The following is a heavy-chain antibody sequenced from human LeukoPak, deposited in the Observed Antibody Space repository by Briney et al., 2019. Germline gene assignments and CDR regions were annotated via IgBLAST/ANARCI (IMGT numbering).Heavy chain of an antibody. J-gene: IGHJ4*02. CDR2: MYHSGST. D-gene: IGHD3-16*02. CDR1: NYSISTDYY. CDR3: ARYDVWGSYRAFDY. V-gene: IGHV4-38-2*02. Sequence: SETLSLTCSVSNYSISTDYYWGWIRQPPGKGLEWIGTMYHSGSTYYNPSLKSRVTISVDTSKNQFSLRLSSVTAADTAVYYCARYDVWGSYRAFDYWGQGTLVTVSS.